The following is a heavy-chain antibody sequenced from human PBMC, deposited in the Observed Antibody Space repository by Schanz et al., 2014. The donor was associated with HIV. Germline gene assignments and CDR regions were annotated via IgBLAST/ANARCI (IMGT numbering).Heavy chain of an antibody. CDR3: AKDRITGTTGVPYYYYGMDV. D-gene: IGHD1-7*01. Sequence: QVQLVESGGGVVQPGRSLRLSCAASGFTFSSYGMHWVRQAPGKGLEWVAVISYDGSNKYYADSVKGRFTISRDNSKNPLYLQMNSLRAEATAVYYCAKDRITGTTGVPYYYYGMDVWGQGTTVTVSS. CDR1: GFTFSSYG. V-gene: IGHV3-30*18. J-gene: IGHJ6*02. CDR2: ISYDGSNK.